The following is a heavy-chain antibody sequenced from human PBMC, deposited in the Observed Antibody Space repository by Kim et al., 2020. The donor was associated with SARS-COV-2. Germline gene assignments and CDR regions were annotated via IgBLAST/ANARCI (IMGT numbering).Heavy chain of an antibody. CDR3: ARKVAARRSLYYYYMDV. D-gene: IGHD6-6*01. J-gene: IGHJ6*03. CDR2: IYYSGST. V-gene: IGHV4-59*08. CDR1: GGSISSYY. Sequence: SETLSLTCTVSGGSISSYYWSWIRQPPGKGLEWIGYIYYSGSTNYNPSLKSRVTISVDTSKNQFSLKLSSVTAADTAVYYCARKVAARRSLYYYYMDVWGKGTTVTVSS.